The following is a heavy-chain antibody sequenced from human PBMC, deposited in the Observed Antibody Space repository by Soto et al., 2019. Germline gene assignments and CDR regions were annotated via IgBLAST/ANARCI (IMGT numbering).Heavy chain of an antibody. D-gene: IGHD4-4*01. Sequence: QVQLAESGGGVVHPERSLRLSCSASEFTFSSYAMHWVRQAPGKGLEWVAGISYDGGHKFYGDCVRGRFTISRDSSKTTVFLQMNSLRPEDTAAYYCARVKTDYSNHRGPFFFYGMDVWGQGTTVTVSS. J-gene: IGHJ6*02. CDR3: ARVKTDYSNHRGPFFFYGMDV. CDR2: ISYDGGHK. CDR1: EFTFSSYA. V-gene: IGHV3-30-3*01.